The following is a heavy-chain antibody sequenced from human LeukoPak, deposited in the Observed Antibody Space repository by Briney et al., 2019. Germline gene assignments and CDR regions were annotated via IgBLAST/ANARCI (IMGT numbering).Heavy chain of an antibody. CDR3: ASVSKGAVVVIDY. CDR2: IYHSGST. D-gene: IGHD3-22*01. V-gene: IGHV4-4*02. CDR1: GGSISSSNW. J-gene: IGHJ4*02. Sequence: SETLSLTCAVSGGSISSSNWWSWVRQPPGKGLEWIGEIYHSGSTNYNPSLKSRVPIPVDKSKNQSSLKLSSVTAADTAVYYCASVSKGAVVVIDYWGQGTLVTVSS.